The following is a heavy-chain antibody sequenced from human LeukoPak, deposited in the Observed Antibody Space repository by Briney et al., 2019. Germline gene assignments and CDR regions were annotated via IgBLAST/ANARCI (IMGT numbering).Heavy chain of an antibody. J-gene: IGHJ6*03. Sequence: GGSLRLSCAASGFTFSSFNMNWVRQAPGKAMEWGSSITSSGTHIFYADSVRGRFTISRDNAKNSLYLQMDSLGPDDTAVYYCARDPYSGNYGNDYYYYMDVWGKGTTVTISS. D-gene: IGHD1-26*01. V-gene: IGHV3-21*01. CDR3: ARDPYSGNYGNDYYYYMDV. CDR2: ITSSGTHI. CDR1: GFTFSSFN.